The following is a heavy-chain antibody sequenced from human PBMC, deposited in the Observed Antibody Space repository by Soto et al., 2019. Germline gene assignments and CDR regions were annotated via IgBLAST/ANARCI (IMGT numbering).Heavy chain of an antibody. V-gene: IGHV3-48*04. D-gene: IGHD3-10*01. J-gene: IGHJ5*02. CDR1: GFIFSSYD. CDR3: ARTYGTGSLNWFDP. CDR2: ISSGSGNL. Sequence: EVQLVESGGGLVQPGGSLRLSCAASGFIFSSYDMNWVRQAPGKGLEWVSYISSGSGNLLYADSVKGRFTISRDNAKNSLYLQMTRLRAEDTAVYYCARTYGTGSLNWFDPWGQGTLVTVSS.